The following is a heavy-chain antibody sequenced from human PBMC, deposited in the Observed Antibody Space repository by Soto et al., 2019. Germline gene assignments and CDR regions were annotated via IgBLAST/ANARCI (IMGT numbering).Heavy chain of an antibody. V-gene: IGHV3-64*07. CDR1: GFTFSSSP. CDR3: VVRDSSAFDVF. Sequence: EVQLVESGGDLVQPGGSLRLSCAASGFTFSSSPMHWVRQAPGKRPEYVSSISSNGGNTYYADSVKGRFTISRDNAQNTLYLQMGRLKTEDMAVYCCVVRDSSAFDVFWGQGAGVTVSS. CDR2: ISSNGGNT. J-gene: IGHJ1*01. D-gene: IGHD3-22*01.